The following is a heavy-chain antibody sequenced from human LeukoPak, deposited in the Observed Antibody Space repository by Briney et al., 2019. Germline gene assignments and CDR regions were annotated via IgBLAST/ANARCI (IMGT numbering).Heavy chain of an antibody. Sequence: GGSLRLSCAASGFTFSDYNMSWIRQAPGKGLEWVSYISSSGSTIYYADSVKGRFTISRDNAKNSLYLQMNSLRAEDTAVYYCARWAAAGSAFDIWGQGTMVTVSS. D-gene: IGHD6-13*01. V-gene: IGHV3-11*04. CDR3: ARWAAAGSAFDI. CDR1: GFTFSDYN. CDR2: ISSSGSTI. J-gene: IGHJ3*02.